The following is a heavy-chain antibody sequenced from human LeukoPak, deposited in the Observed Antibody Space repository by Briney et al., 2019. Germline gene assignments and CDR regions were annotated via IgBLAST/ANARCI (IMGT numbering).Heavy chain of an antibody. CDR1: GFTFNLYA. Sequence: GGSLRLSCAASGFTFNLYAIHWVRQAPGKGLEWVAVISFDGINKYYADSVKGRFTNSRDNSKNTLYLQMNSLRAEDTAVYYCAREGGHYYGSGSYTPNFYGMDVWGQGTTVTVSS. CDR2: ISFDGINK. J-gene: IGHJ6*02. V-gene: IGHV3-30-3*01. CDR3: AREGGHYYGSGSYTPNFYGMDV. D-gene: IGHD3-10*01.